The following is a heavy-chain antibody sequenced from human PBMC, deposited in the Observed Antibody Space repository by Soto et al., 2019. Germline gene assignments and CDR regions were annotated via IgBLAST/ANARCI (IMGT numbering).Heavy chain of an antibody. CDR2: IYSGGTT. V-gene: IGHV3-66*01. CDR3: ARGADY. J-gene: IGHJ4*02. Sequence: GGSLRLSCAASGFTVSSNYMSWARQAPGKGLEWVSVIYSGGTTYYADSVKGRFTISRDDSKNTLYLQMDSLRADDMAVYYCARGADYWGKGTLVTVSS. CDR1: GFTVSSNY.